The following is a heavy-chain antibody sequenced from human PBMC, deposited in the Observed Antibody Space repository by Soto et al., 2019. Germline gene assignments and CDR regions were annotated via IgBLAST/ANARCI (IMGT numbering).Heavy chain of an antibody. CDR1: GGTFSSYT. Sequence: SVKVPCKASGGTFSSYTISWVRQAPGQGLEWMGRIIPILGIANYAQKFQGRVTITADKSTSTAYMELSSLRSEDTAVYYCASLDYYEDAEYFQHWGQGTLVTVSS. V-gene: IGHV1-69*02. CDR2: IIPILGIA. J-gene: IGHJ1*01. CDR3: ASLDYYEDAEYFQH. D-gene: IGHD3-22*01.